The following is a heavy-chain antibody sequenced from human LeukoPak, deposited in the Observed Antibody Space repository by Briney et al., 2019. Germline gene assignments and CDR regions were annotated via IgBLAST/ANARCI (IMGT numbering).Heavy chain of an antibody. CDR3: AKGAAAGKVDWFDP. D-gene: IGHD6-13*01. CDR1: GFTFSNFA. V-gene: IGHV3-23*01. J-gene: IGHJ5*02. Sequence: GGSLRLSCAASGFTFSNFAMMWVRRAPGTGLQWVSTITGYGATFHADSVRGRFTIFRDTSMNTLFLQMNSLGAEDTAVYYCAKGAAAGKVDWFDPRGQGTLVTVSS. CDR2: ITGYGAT.